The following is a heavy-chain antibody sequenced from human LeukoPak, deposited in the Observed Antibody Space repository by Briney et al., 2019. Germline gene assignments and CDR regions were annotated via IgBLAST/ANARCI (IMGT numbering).Heavy chain of an antibody. J-gene: IGHJ4*02. D-gene: IGHD1-26*01. CDR1: GFTFSDFY. CDR3: AKDREYTGSYYLYFDY. CDR2: ISVSADST. Sequence: GGSLRLSCAASGFTFSDFYMSWIRQAPGKGLEWVSAISVSADSTYYADSVKGRFTISRDNSRNTLYLQMNSLRADDTAVYYCAKDREYTGSYYLYFDYWGQGTLVTVSS. V-gene: IGHV3-23*01.